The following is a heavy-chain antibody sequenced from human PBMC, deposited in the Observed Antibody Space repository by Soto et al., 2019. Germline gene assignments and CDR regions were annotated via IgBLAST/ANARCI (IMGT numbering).Heavy chain of an antibody. CDR3: ARLSRGSIFDACAL. D-gene: IGHD2-15*01. CDR2: IYSVDSDT. V-gene: IGHV5-51*01. CDR1: GYCFTSYW. Sequence: GESLNISCKGSGYCFTSYWIGWVRLMPGKCLEWMGIIYSVDSDTRYSPSFHCQVTISAVDNIRTVYLLLTSLKASDLALFCCARLSRGSIFDACALWGQGTMIIVS. J-gene: IGHJ3*01.